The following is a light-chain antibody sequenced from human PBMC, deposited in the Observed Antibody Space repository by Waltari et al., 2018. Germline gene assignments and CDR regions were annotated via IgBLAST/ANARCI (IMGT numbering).Light chain of an antibody. V-gene: IGLV1-51*02. CDR2: ETN. CDR1: PSTVGNNG. J-gene: IGLJ3*02. Sequence: QSVLTQPPSMSAAPGHKVSISCSGTPSTVGNNGVFWYRQLPGSAPKLLIYETNGRPTGTPDRFSGSKSATTAILDIAGLQPGDETDYYCGTWDSSLAVWMFGGGTRLTVL. CDR3: GTWDSSLAVWM.